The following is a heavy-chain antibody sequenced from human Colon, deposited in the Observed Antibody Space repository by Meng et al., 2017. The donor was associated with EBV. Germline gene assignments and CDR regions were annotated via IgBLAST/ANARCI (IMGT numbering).Heavy chain of an antibody. CDR2: TSHSGST. D-gene: IGHD3-22*01. V-gene: IGHV4-34*01. J-gene: IGHJ4*02. CDR1: GGSFSDYY. Sequence: QVQLQQWGAGLLQPSEPLSLICVVCGGSFSDYYWSWIRQPPGKGLEWIGETSHSGSTDYSPSLKSRVTISLDKSKNQLSLKLNSVTAADTAVYYCASSDYYRSDYWGQGTLVTVSS. CDR3: ASSDYYRSDY.